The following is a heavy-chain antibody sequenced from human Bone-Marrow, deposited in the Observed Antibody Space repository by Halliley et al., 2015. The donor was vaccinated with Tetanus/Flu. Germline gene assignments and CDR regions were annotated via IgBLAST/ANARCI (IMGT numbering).Heavy chain of an antibody. CDR2: IYDSGTT. J-gene: IGHJ4*02. V-gene: IGHV4-31*02. CDR3: ARGRRTTDY. Sequence: KGLEWIGYIYDSGTTYYNSSLNSRVSISRDTSKNQFSLELDSVTAADTAVYYCARGRRTTDYWGQGTLVTVSS.